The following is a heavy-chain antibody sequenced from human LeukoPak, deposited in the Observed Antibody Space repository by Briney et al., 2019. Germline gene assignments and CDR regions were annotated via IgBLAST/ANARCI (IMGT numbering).Heavy chain of an antibody. J-gene: IGHJ4*02. CDR1: GTSFNNYW. CDR3: ARRLTTATFDY. CDR2: IYPGDSDT. D-gene: IGHD4-11*01. V-gene: IGHV5-51*01. Sequence: GASLNISCEGSGTSFNNYWIVWVRQMPAGGLGWMWIIYPGDSDTRYSPSFQGLVTISVDKSISTAYLQWSSLKASDPAMYYCARRLTTATFDYWGQGPLVTVSS.